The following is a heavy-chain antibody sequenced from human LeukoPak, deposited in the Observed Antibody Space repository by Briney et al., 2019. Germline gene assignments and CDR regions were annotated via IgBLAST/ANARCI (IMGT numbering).Heavy chain of an antibody. CDR1: GYRFTSHY. CDR2: INPSAGST. D-gene: IGHD1-26*01. CDR3: ASTSGSYFEY. Sequence: GASVKVSCKASGYRFTSHYMHWVRQAPGQGLEWMGIINPSAGSTTYAQKFQGRVTMTRDTSTSTVYMELSSLRSEDTAMYYCASTSGSYFEYWGQRTLVTVSS. V-gene: IGHV1-46*01. J-gene: IGHJ4*03.